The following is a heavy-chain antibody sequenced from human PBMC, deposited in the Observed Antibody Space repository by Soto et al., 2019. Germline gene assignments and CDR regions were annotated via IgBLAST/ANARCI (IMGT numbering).Heavy chain of an antibody. V-gene: IGHV3-23*01. Sequence: GGSLRLSCAASGFTFSNAWMNWVRQAPGKGLEWVSAISGSGGSTYYADSVKGRFTISRDNSKNTLYLQMNSLRAEDTAVYYCATWRISAYYGMDVWGQGTTVTVSS. D-gene: IGHD2-21*01. J-gene: IGHJ6*02. CDR2: ISGSGGST. CDR3: ATWRISAYYGMDV. CDR1: GFTFSNAW.